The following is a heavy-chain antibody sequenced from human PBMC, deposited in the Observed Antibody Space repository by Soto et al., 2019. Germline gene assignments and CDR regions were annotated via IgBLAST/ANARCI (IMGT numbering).Heavy chain of an antibody. Sequence: GASVKVSCKVSGYTLTELSMHWVRQAPGKGLEWMGGFDPEDGETIYAQKFQGRVTITEDESTSTAYMELSSLRSEDTAVYYCAREQRRLNYDILTGYSNDAFDIWGQGTMVTVSS. CDR3: AREQRRLNYDILTGYSNDAFDI. CDR2: FDPEDGET. V-gene: IGHV1-24*01. CDR1: GYTLTELS. J-gene: IGHJ3*02. D-gene: IGHD3-9*01.